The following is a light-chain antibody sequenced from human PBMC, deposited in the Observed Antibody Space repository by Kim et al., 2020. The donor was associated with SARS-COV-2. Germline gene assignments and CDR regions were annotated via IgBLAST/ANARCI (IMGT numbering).Light chain of an antibody. Sequence: SVALGQTARITCGGDNIGSRNVQWYQQNPGQAPVLGIYRDSNRPSGIPERFSGSNSGNTATLTISRAQDGDEADYYCQVWGSSTGVFGGGTKLTVL. CDR1: NIGSRN. CDR2: RDS. J-gene: IGLJ3*02. CDR3: QVWGSSTGV. V-gene: IGLV3-9*01.